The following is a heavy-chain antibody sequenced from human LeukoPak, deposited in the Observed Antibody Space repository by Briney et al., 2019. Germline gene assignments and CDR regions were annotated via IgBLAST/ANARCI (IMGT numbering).Heavy chain of an antibody. CDR2: IYYNGNT. CDR1: GGSISSTTYY. D-gene: IGHD1-1*01. Sequence: PSETLSLTCTVSGGSISSTTYYWGWIRQPPGKGLEWIGSIYYNGNTYYNPSLKSRVTISADTSKDQFSLKLTSVTAADTAVYYCARSTSGLHFWADTWSQGSRVTVSS. J-gene: IGHJ4*02. V-gene: IGHV4-39*01. CDR3: ARSTSGLHFWADT.